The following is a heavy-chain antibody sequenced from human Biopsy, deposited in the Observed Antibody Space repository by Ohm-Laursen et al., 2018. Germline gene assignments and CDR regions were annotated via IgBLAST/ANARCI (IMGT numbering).Heavy chain of an antibody. D-gene: IGHD3-16*01. V-gene: IGHV3-30*18. Sequence: SLRLSCAASRFIFSIYGMHGVRQAPGMGLEWVAVTSYDGNKKYFADSVKGRFTISRDNSKSTLYLQMNSLRAEDTAVYYCANSIVPIYYDVTGEGAFDVWGQGTMVTVSS. CDR3: ANSIVPIYYDVTGEGAFDV. CDR1: RFIFSIYG. CDR2: TSYDGNKK. J-gene: IGHJ3*01.